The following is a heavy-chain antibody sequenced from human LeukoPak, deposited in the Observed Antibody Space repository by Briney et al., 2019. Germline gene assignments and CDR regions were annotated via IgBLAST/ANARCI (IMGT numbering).Heavy chain of an antibody. Sequence: SVKVSCKASGGTFSSYAISWVRQAPGQGLEWRGGIIPIFGTANYAQKFQGRVTITADESTSTAYMELSSLRSEDTAVYYCARGRELWLQYYFDYWGQGTLVTVSS. D-gene: IGHD5-18*01. J-gene: IGHJ4*02. CDR1: GGTFSSYA. CDR2: IIPIFGTA. V-gene: IGHV1-69*13. CDR3: ARGRELWLQYYFDY.